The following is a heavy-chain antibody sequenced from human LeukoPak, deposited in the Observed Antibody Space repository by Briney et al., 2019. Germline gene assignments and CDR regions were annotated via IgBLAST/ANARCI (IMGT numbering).Heavy chain of an antibody. V-gene: IGHV4-4*07. CDR2: LYNGGDT. D-gene: IGHD6-13*01. CDR3: ARGVEASGVGFYAFDI. J-gene: IGHJ3*02. Sequence: PSETLSLTCTVSGASICSFYWSWIRQPAGKGLEWIGRLYNGGDTNYSPSLRSRVTIPVDTSKNQFSLKLNSVTAADTAVYYCARGVEASGVGFYAFDIWGQGTVVTVSS. CDR1: GASICSFY.